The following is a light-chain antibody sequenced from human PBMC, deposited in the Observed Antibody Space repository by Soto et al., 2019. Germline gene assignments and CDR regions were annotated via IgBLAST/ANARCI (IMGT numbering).Light chain of an antibody. Sequence: QSALTQPASLSGSPGQSITLSCTGTSTDIGSYNYVSWYQQHPGKAPKLMIFDVSYRPSGSSDRFSGSKSGNTASLTISGLQPEDEADYYCSSYGASSTLFGGGTKVTVL. J-gene: IGLJ2*01. CDR2: DVS. V-gene: IGLV2-14*03. CDR1: STDIGSYNY. CDR3: SSYGASSTL.